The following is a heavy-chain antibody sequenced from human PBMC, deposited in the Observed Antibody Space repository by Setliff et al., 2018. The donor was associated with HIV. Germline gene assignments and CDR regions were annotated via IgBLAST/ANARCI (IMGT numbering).Heavy chain of an antibody. J-gene: IGHJ4*02. CDR3: ATLHSSGWPYYSDY. CDR1: GGSISITSYY. D-gene: IGHD6-19*01. Sequence: SETLSLTCTISGGSISITSYYWGWIRQPPGEGLEWIGSIHYSGNTYYNPSLKSRVTISEDTSKNQFSLKLTSVTAADTAVYYCATLHSSGWPYYSDYWVRRSPGHRLL. V-gene: IGHV4-39*01. CDR2: IHYSGNT.